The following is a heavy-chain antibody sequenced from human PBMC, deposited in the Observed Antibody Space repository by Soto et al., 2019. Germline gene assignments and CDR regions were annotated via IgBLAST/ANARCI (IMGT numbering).Heavy chain of an antibody. CDR2: IFSGGST. V-gene: IGHV3-66*01. Sequence: EVQLVESGGGLVQPGGSLRLSCAASGFTVSTNYMSWVRQAPGKGLEWVSLIFSGGSTYYADPVKGRFTISRECSKISLYLHMSSLRAEDTAVYYCARGASIAARLGYWGEGPLVAVSS. D-gene: IGHD6-6*01. J-gene: IGHJ4*02. CDR1: GFTVSTNY. CDR3: ARGASIAARLGY.